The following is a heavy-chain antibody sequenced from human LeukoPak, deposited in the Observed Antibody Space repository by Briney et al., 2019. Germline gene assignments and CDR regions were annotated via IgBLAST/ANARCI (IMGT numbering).Heavy chain of an antibody. CDR2: IYTSGST. V-gene: IGHV4-4*07. Sequence: SETLSLTCTVSGGSISSYYWSWIRQPAGKGLEWIGRIYTSGSTNYNPSLKSRVTMSVDTSKNQFSLKLSPVTAADTAVYYCARVRTQPDYYMDVWGKGTTVTVSS. CDR3: ARVRTQPDYYMDV. CDR1: GGSISSYY. D-gene: IGHD1-7*01. J-gene: IGHJ6*03.